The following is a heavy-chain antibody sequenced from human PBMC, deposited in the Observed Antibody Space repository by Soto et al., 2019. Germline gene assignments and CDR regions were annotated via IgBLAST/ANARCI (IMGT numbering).Heavy chain of an antibody. CDR1: GCSFSGYA. D-gene: IGHD6-6*01. CDR2: MTATGVSI. CDR3: AKDSIPYSSSYDLDH. J-gene: IGHJ4*02. Sequence: EVQLLESGGGLVQPGGSLRLSCVASGCSFSGYAMSWVRQAPGKGLVWVSSMTATGVSIYYADSVRGRFTISRDNSKNTLYLQMSSLRAEDTARYYCAKDSIPYSSSYDLDHWGRGALVTVSS. V-gene: IGHV3-23*01.